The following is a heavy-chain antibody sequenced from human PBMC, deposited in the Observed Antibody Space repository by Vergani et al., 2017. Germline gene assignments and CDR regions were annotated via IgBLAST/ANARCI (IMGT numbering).Heavy chain of an antibody. V-gene: IGHV3-53*02. Sequence: EVQLVETGGGLIQPGGSLRLSCAASGFTVSSNYMSWVRQAPGKGLEWVSVIYSGGSTYYADSVKGRFTISRDNSKNTLYLQMNSLRAEDTAVYYCARGWITIFPPYYYYMDVWGKGPRSPSP. CDR3: ARGWITIFPPYYYYMDV. CDR1: GFTVSSNY. CDR2: IYSGGST. D-gene: IGHD3-3*01. J-gene: IGHJ6*03.